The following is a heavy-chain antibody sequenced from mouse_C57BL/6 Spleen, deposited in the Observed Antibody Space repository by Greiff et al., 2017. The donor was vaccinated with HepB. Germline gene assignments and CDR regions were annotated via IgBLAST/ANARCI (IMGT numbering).Heavy chain of an antibody. V-gene: IGHV7-3*01. J-gene: IGHJ4*01. CDR2: IRNKANGYTT. Sequence: EVQLVESGGGLVQPGGSLSLSCAASGFTFTDYYMSWVRQPPGKALEWLGFIRNKANGYTTEYSASVKGRFTISRDNSQSILYLQMNALRAEDSATYYCARLYGSSLYYYAMDYWGQGTSVTVSS. D-gene: IGHD1-1*01. CDR1: GFTFTDYY. CDR3: ARLYGSSLYYYAMDY.